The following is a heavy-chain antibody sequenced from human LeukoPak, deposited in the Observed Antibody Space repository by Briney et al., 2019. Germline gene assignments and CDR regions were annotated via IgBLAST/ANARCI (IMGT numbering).Heavy chain of an antibody. Sequence: GGSLRLSCAASGFTFSSYAMSWVRQAPGKGLEWVSAISGSGGSTYYADSVKGRFTISRDNAKNSLYLQMNSLRAEDTALYYCAKDRYSSGWYNYYYGMDVWGQGTTVTVSS. J-gene: IGHJ6*02. CDR3: AKDRYSSGWYNYYYGMDV. V-gene: IGHV3-23*01. CDR2: ISGSGGST. D-gene: IGHD6-19*01. CDR1: GFTFSSYA.